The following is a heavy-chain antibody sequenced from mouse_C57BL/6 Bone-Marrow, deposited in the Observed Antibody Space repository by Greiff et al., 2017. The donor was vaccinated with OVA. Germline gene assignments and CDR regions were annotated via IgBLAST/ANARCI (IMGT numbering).Heavy chain of an antibody. CDR1: GYTFTSYW. V-gene: IGHV1-55*01. Sequence: QVQLQQPGAELVKPGASVKMSCKASGYTFTSYWITWVKQRPGQGLEWIGDIYPGSGSTNYNEKFKSKATLTVDTASSTANMQLSSLTSADSAVYYCDGERGKWNFDVWGTGTTVTVSS. CDR2: IYPGSGST. CDR3: DGERGKWNFDV. J-gene: IGHJ1*03. D-gene: IGHD1-3*01.